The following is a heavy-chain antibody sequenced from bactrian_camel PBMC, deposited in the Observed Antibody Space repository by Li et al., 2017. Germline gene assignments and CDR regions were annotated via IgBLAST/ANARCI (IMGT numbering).Heavy chain of an antibody. CDR2: ISPVGDSWNR. CDR3: NATGFKTSPSTT. J-gene: IGHJ4*01. CDR1: GYTFSNNV. Sequence: VQLVESGGGTVQPGGSLRLACVVSGYTFSNNVIGWFRQATGKAREGVATISPVGDSWNRYYAAPVRGRFTISQDNAKNTVYLPCTTARHSRPRSTVVNATGFKTSPSTTGVRGPRSPSP. V-gene: IGHV3S54*01. D-gene: IGHD3*01.